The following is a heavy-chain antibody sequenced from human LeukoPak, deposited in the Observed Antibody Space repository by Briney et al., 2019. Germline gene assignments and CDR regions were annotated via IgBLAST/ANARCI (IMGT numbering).Heavy chain of an antibody. D-gene: IGHD6-19*01. Sequence: PRGSLRLCCAASGCIFSTSGMYWVGQVPDKGQEWVAVIPFTGNNASYPASLIVRFTTSTDNSRHMLYLQMNSLRPEHTPVYSCAKETTDSSGMRFDYWGQGTLVTVSS. CDR2: IPFTGNNA. CDR1: GCIFSTSG. J-gene: IGHJ4*02. CDR3: AKETTDSSGMRFDY. V-gene: IGHV3-30-3*02.